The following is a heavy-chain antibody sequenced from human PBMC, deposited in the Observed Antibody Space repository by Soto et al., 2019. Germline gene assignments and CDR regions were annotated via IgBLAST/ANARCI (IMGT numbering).Heavy chain of an antibody. J-gene: IGHJ4*02. CDR1: GFMFSSYG. CDR3: EKERVVVGANQLDY. Sequence: GWPLRLSFAVSGFMFSSYGMSWVRQAPGKGLEWVSTISGTGGSMYYADSVRGRFTISRDKSKNTIYLQMNSLRAEDTAIYYCEKERVVVGANQLDYWGQGTLVTVSS. CDR2: ISGTGGSM. D-gene: IGHD2-15*01. V-gene: IGHV3-23*01.